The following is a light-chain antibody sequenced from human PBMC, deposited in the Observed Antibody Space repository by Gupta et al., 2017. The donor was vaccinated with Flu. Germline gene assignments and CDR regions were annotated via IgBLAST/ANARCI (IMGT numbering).Light chain of an antibody. CDR3: QQYKNWPRT. V-gene: IGKV3-15*01. Sequence: EIVMTPSPATLSVSPGERATLSCRASQSVSSNLAWYQQKPGQAPRLLIDGASTRATGIPARISGSGSETECTRTISSLQSEDFAVYHCQQYKNWPRTCGQGTKVEIK. CDR2: GAS. J-gene: IGKJ1*01. CDR1: QSVSSN.